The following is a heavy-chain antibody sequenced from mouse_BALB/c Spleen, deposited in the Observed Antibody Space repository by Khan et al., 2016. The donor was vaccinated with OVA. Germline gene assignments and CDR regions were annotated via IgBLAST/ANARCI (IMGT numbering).Heavy chain of an antibody. CDR1: GYSIPTDYA. D-gene: IGHD1-1*01. V-gene: IGHV3-2*02. Sequence: VQLKQSGPGLVKPSQSLSLTCTVTGYSIPTDYAWNWIRQFPGNKLEWMGFISYSGNTKYNPSLKSRISITRDTSKNQFFLQLKSVTTEDTARYYCARVYGGDFDYWGQGTTLTVSS. CDR3: ARVYGGDFDY. CDR2: ISYSGNT. J-gene: IGHJ2*01.